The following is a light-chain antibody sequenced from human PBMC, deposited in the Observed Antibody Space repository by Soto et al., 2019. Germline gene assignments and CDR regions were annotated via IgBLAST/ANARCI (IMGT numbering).Light chain of an antibody. CDR2: DVS. CDR3: FSYTSSSTLV. V-gene: IGLV2-14*01. CDR1: SSDIGGYNY. J-gene: IGLJ2*01. Sequence: QSALTQPASVSGSPGQSITISCSGTSSDIGGYNYVSWYQQHPGKVPKLMIYDVSHRPSGVSNRFSGSKSGNTASLTISGLQAEDEGYYYCFSYTSSSTLVFGGGTKVTVL.